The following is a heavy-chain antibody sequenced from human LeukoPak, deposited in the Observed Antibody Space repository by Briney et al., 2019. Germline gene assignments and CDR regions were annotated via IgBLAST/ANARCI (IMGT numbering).Heavy chain of an antibody. V-gene: IGHV4-39*01. CDR2: IYYSGNT. CDR3: ARQQNRGYGFPFDY. D-gene: IGHD5-12*01. Sequence: SETLPLTCTVSGGSISSSSYYWGWIRQPPGKGLEWIGSIYYSGNTYYNPSLKSRVTISVDTSKNQFSLKLSSVTAADTAVYYCARQQNRGYGFPFDYWGQGTLVTVSS. CDR1: GGSISSSSYY. J-gene: IGHJ4*02.